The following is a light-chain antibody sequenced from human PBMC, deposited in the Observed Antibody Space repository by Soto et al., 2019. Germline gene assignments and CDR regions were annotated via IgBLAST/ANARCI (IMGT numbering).Light chain of an antibody. V-gene: IGKV3-20*01. CDR3: QQYGSSGT. CDR2: DAS. CDR1: QSVCNF. Sequence: EIVLTQSPATLSLSSGESATLACRASQSVCNFLAWYQQKPGQPPRLLIYDASITAAGFPDRLSGSGSGTDFTLTISRLQPEDSAVYYCQQYGSSGTFGQGTKVEIK. J-gene: IGKJ1*01.